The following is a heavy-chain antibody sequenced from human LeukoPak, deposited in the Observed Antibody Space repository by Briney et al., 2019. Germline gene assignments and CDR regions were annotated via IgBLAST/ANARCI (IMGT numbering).Heavy chain of an antibody. CDR1: GFTFSSYG. CDR3: ARDSPSYYDSSGYYD. J-gene: IGHJ1*01. Sequence: GGSLRLSCAASGFTFSSYGMHWVRQAPGKGLEWVAVIWYDGSNKYYADSVKGRFTISRDNSKNTLYLQMNSLRAEDTAVYYCARDSPSYYDSSGYYDWGQGTLVTVSS. V-gene: IGHV3-33*01. CDR2: IWYDGSNK. D-gene: IGHD3-22*01.